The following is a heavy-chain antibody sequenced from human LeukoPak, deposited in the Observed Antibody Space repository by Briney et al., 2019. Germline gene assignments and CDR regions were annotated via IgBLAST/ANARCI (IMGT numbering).Heavy chain of an antibody. Sequence: ASVKVSCKASGGTFTSYGISWVRQAPGQGLEWMGWISANDGNTDYPQKLQGRVTMTTDTSTSTAYMELRSLRSDDTAVYYCARESHVTREDYWGQGTLVTVSS. CDR3: ARESHVTREDY. J-gene: IGHJ4*02. D-gene: IGHD3-10*01. CDR1: GGTFTSYG. V-gene: IGHV1-18*01. CDR2: ISANDGNT.